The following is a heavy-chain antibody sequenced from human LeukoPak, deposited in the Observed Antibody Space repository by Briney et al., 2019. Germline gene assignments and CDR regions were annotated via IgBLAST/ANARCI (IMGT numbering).Heavy chain of an antibody. Sequence: SETLSLTCTVSGGSISSGGYYWSWIRQHPGKGLEWIGYIYYSGSTYYNPSLKSRVTISVDTSKNQFSLKLSSVTAADTAVYYCARETRIAAADYYFDYWGQGTLVTVSS. J-gene: IGHJ4*02. CDR3: ARETRIAAADYYFDY. V-gene: IGHV4-31*03. D-gene: IGHD6-13*01. CDR1: GGSISSGGYY. CDR2: IYYSGST.